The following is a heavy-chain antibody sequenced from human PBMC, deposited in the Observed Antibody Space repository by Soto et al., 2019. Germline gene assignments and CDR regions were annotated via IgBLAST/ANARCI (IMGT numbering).Heavy chain of an antibody. CDR3: ARGSNSNNWKLFDY. Sequence: GSLRLSCAVTGFTISSNYMNWVRQAPGKGLEWVSVMYAAGSTYYEDSVKGRFNISRGNSKNTVYLQMNSLRGEDTAVYYCARGSNSNNWKLFDYWGQGTLVTVSS. CDR1: GFTISSNY. J-gene: IGHJ4*02. V-gene: IGHV3-66*01. D-gene: IGHD1-1*01. CDR2: MYAAGST.